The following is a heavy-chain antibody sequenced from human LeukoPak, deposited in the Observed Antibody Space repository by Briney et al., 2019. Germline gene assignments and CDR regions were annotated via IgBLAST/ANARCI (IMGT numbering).Heavy chain of an antibody. Sequence: GASVKVSCKASGYTFTGYYMHWGRQAPGQGLEWMGWINPNSGGTNYAQKFQGRVTMTRDTSISTAYMELSRLRSDDTAVYYCARRGAAAGYYYMDVWSKGTTVTVSS. CDR3: ARRGAAAGYYYMDV. V-gene: IGHV1-2*02. D-gene: IGHD6-13*01. J-gene: IGHJ6*03. CDR1: GYTFTGYY. CDR2: INPNSGGT.